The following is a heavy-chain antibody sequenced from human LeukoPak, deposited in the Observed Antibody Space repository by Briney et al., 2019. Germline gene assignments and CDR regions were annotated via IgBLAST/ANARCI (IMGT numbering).Heavy chain of an antibody. D-gene: IGHD6-19*01. J-gene: IGHJ4*02. V-gene: IGHV4-59*08. CDR1: GGSIGSGY. CDR3: AKYGNSGWVIDN. Sequence: PSETLSLTCTVSGGSIGSGYWTWIRQPPGKGLEYIGYIYYTGGTNYNPSLEGRVTISVDTSKNQFSLKLSSVTAADTALYFCAKYGNSGWVIDNWGQGTLVTVSS. CDR2: IYYTGGT.